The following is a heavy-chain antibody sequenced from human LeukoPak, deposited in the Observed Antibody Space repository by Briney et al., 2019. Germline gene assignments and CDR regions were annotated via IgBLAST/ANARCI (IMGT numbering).Heavy chain of an antibody. Sequence: SETLSLTCTVSGGSISSGDYYWSWIRQPPGKGLEWIGYIYYSGSTYYNPSLKSRVTISVDTSKNQFSLKLSSVTAADMAVYYCARGGDIVVVPAAIASGSNWFDPWGQGTLVTVSS. CDR2: IYYSGST. J-gene: IGHJ5*02. D-gene: IGHD2-2*01. CDR3: ARGGDIVVVPAAIASGSNWFDP. CDR1: GGSISSGDYY. V-gene: IGHV4-30-4*01.